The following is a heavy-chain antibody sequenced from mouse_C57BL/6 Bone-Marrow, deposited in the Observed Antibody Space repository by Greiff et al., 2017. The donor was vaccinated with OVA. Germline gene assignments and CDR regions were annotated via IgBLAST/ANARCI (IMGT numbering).Heavy chain of an antibody. J-gene: IGHJ3*01. V-gene: IGHV1-76*01. CDR1: GYTFTDYY. CDR3: ARRERFWFAY. Sequence: VQLQQSGAELVRPGASVKLSCKASGYTFTDYYINWVKQRPGQGLEWIARIYTGSGNTYYNEKFKGKATLPAEKSSSTAYMQLSSLTSEDSDVYFCARRERFWFAYWGKGTLVTVSA. CDR2: IYTGSGNT.